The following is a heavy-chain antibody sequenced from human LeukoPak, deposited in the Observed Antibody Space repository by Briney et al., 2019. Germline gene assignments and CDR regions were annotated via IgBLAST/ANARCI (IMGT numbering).Heavy chain of an antibody. Sequence: GGSLRLSCAASGFTVSSNYMSWVRQAPGKGLEWVSVIYSGGSTYYADSVKGRFTISRHNSKNTLYLQMNSLRAEDTAVYYCARDKLERTAMVAVGDYSMDVWGQGTTVTVSS. CDR3: ARDKLERTAMVAVGDYSMDV. D-gene: IGHD5-18*01. J-gene: IGHJ6*02. CDR1: GFTVSSNY. V-gene: IGHV3-53*04. CDR2: IYSGGST.